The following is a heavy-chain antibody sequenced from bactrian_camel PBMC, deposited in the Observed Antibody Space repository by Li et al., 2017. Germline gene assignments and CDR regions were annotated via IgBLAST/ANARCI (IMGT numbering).Heavy chain of an antibody. CDR2: INSGGDST. CDR1: EYTYC. Sequence: DVQLVESGGGSVQPGGSLRLSCQASEYTYCVGWFRQAPGKELEWVSGINSGGDSTPYLDSVKGRFTISRDNAKNTLYLQMDSLKSEDTALYYCTTGIVSVGFWGQGTHVTVSS. D-gene: IGHD5*01. CDR3: TTGIVSVGF. J-gene: IGHJ6*01. V-gene: IGHV3S40*01.